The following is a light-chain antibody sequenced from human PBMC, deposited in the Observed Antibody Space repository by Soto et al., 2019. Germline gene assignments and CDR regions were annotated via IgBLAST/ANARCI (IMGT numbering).Light chain of an antibody. CDR2: GTS. V-gene: IGKV3-20*01. CDR1: QSVSTNY. J-gene: IGKJ4*01. Sequence: IVLTQSPGTLSLSPGEGATLSCRASQSVSTNYFAWYQQKPGQAPRLLIDGTSSRATGVPDRFSGSGSGTDFTLTISRLAPEYFAVYYCHQYGSSPFTFGGGTMVEIK. CDR3: HQYGSSPFT.